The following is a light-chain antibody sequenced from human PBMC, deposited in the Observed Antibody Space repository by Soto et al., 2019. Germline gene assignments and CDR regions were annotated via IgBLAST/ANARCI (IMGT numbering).Light chain of an antibody. CDR1: SSNIRNYY. Sequence: QSVLTQPPSVSAAPGQRVTISCSGSSSNIRNYYISWYQQLPGAAPKLLIYDNDKRPSGIPDRCSGSKSGTSATLGITGLQTGDEADYYCGTWDSSLSAWVFGGGTQLTVL. CDR3: GTWDSSLSAWV. CDR2: DND. V-gene: IGLV1-51*01. J-gene: IGLJ3*02.